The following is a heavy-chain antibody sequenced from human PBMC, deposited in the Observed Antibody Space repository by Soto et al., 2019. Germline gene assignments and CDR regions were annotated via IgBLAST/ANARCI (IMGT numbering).Heavy chain of an antibody. D-gene: IGHD2-21*02. CDR1: GLRFTNSA. Sequence: AGSMSVSCAASGLRFTNSAMQFARQASGRGQDSVARIRSKSNDYATRYGESVEGRFTISRDDSKNTAYLEMNNVKGDDAAVYYCVRPDSGSYCVGDCYLYSWFDSWGQGTTVTVS. V-gene: IGHV3-73*01. J-gene: IGHJ5*01. CDR2: IRSKSNDYAT. CDR3: VRPDSGSYCVGDCYLYSWFDS.